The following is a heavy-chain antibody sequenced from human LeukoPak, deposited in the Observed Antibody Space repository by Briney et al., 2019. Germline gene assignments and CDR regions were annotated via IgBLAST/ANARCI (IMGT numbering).Heavy chain of an antibody. V-gene: IGHV1-69*04. CDR1: GGTFSSYA. J-gene: IGHJ4*02. CDR2: IIPILGIA. D-gene: IGHD6-13*01. Sequence: GASVKVSCKASGGTFSSYAISWVRQAPGQGLEWMGRIIPILGIANYAQKFQGRVTITADKSTSTAYMELSSLRAEDTAVYYCAKDKFWRIAAAGVLDYWGQGTLVTVSS. CDR3: AKDKFWRIAAAGVLDY.